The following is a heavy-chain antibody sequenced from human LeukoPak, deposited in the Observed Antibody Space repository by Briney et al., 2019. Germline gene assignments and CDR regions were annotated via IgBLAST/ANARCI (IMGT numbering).Heavy chain of an antibody. CDR2: FDPEDGET. Sequence: GASVKVSCKVSGYTLTELSMHWVRQAPGKGLEWMGGFDPEDGETIYAQKFQGRVTMTEDTSTDTAYMELSSLRSEDTAVYYCATDGDRSSSLGYWGQGTLVTVSS. D-gene: IGHD2-2*01. J-gene: IGHJ4*02. CDR3: ATDGDRSSSLGY. CDR1: GYTLTELS. V-gene: IGHV1-24*01.